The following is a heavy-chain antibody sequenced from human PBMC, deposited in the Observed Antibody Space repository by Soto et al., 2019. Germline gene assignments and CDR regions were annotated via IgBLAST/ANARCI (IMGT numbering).Heavy chain of an antibody. Sequence: GWSLRLSCAASGFTFCDYYMSWVRQAPGKGLEWISYISGSGAPYYADSVKGRFTISRDNAKNSLYLQMNSLRVDDTAVHYCARGPELDVWGKGTTVTVS. V-gene: IGHV3-11*01. CDR2: ISGSGAP. J-gene: IGHJ6*03. CDR1: GFTFCDYY. D-gene: IGHD1-26*01. CDR3: ARGPELDV.